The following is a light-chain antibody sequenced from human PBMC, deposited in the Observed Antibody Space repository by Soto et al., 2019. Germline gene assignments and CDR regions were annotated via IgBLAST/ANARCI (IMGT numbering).Light chain of an antibody. J-gene: IGKJ4*01. CDR2: GAS. CDR3: QQYNNWPLT. Sequence: EVVMTQSPATLSVSPGERATLSCRASQSVGSNLAWYHQKPGQAPRLLIYGASTRPTGIPARFSGSGSGTEFTLTISSLQSEDFALYYCQQYNNWPLTFGGGTKVEIK. CDR1: QSVGSN. V-gene: IGKV3-15*01.